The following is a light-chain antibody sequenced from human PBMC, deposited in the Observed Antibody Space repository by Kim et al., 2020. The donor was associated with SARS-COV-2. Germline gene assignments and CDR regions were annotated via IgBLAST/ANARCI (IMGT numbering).Light chain of an antibody. Sequence: ASVGDRVTITCRASEGIRNALAWYQQKPGTAPNLLIYYASGLQSGVPSRFSGSGSGTDFTLTISSLQPEDFATYYCQQFKNYPLTFGGGTKVDIK. CDR2: YAS. V-gene: IGKV1D-13*01. CDR3: QQFKNYPLT. J-gene: IGKJ4*01. CDR1: EGIRNA.